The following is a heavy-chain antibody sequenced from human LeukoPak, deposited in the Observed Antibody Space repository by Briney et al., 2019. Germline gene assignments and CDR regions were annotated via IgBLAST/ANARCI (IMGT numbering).Heavy chain of an antibody. J-gene: IGHJ4*02. CDR3: ARGGDRSFDY. Sequence: SETLSLTCTASGYFISSGYYWGWIRQPPGKGLQWIGSIHHSGSTYYNPSLKSRVTISVDKAKNQFSLNLNSVTAADTAVYYCARGGDRSFDYWGQGTLVTVSS. V-gene: IGHV4-38-2*02. D-gene: IGHD3-10*01. CDR1: GYFISSGYY. CDR2: IHHSGST.